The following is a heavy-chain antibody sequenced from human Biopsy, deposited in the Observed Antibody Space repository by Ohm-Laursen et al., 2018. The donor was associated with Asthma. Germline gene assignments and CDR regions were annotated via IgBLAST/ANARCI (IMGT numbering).Heavy chain of an antibody. CDR3: ARTYYDWLAGQVKDVFGV. D-gene: IGHD3-3*01. CDR1: GYNFISFA. CDR2: VNTGNGDT. V-gene: IGHV1-3*04. J-gene: IGHJ3*01. Sequence: GASVKVSCKASGYNFISFAIHWVRQAPGQRLEWMGWVNTGNGDTKYSQKFQGRVTITRDTSASTAYMELRSLRSEDTATYYCARTYYDWLAGQVKDVFGVWGQGTMVTVSS.